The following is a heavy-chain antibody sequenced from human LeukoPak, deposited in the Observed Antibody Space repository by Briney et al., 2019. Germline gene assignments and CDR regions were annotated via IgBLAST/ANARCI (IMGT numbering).Heavy chain of an antibody. CDR3: ARDAQLELRVHDAFDI. CDR1: GVSISSNLW. J-gene: IGHJ3*02. V-gene: IGHV4-4*02. Sequence: SGTLSLTCAVSGVSISSNLWWTWVRQPPGKGLEWIAEIHHSGSINYNPSLKSRVTISVDKAKNQFSLNLNSVTAADTAVYYCARDAQLELRVHDAFDIWGQGTMVTVSS. D-gene: IGHD1-7*01. CDR2: IHHSGSI.